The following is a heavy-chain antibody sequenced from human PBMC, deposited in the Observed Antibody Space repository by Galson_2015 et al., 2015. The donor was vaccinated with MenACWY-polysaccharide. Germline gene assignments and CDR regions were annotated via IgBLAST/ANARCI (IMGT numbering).Heavy chain of an antibody. CDR3: ASQGIAVAGVIDP. CDR1: GDSVSSHSAA. V-gene: IGHV6-1*01. CDR2: TYYRSKWYK. D-gene: IGHD6-19*01. J-gene: IGHJ5*02. Sequence: CAISGDSVSSHSAAWNWIRQSPSRGLEWLGRTYYRSKWYKHYALSVKSRMTINVDTAKNQFSLQLNSVTPEDTAMYYCASQGIAVAGVIDPGGQGTLVTVSS.